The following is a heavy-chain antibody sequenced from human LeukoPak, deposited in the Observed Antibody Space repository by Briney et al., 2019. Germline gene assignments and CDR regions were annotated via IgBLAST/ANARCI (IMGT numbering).Heavy chain of an antibody. J-gene: IGHJ4*02. CDR1: GFTLTTYA. Sequence: GGSLRLSCAASGFTLTTYAMTWVRQAPGKGLEWVSAIRASDGSTFYADSVKGRFTISRDSSKNTLYLQMNSLRAEDTAVYYCAKLTSGWFEEFWGQGTLVTVSS. V-gene: IGHV3-23*01. CDR2: IRASDGST. CDR3: AKLTSGWFEEF. D-gene: IGHD3-10*01.